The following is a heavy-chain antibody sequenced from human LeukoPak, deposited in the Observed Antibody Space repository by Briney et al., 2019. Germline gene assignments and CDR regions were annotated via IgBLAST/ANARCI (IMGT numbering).Heavy chain of an antibody. V-gene: IGHV4-61*02. CDR3: AREPSYYYYGMDV. Sequence: SETLSLTCTVSGGSISSGSYYWSWIRQPAGKGLEWIGRIYTSGSTNYNPSLKSRVTISVDTSKNQFSLKLSSVTAAGTAVYYCAREPSYYYYGMDVWGQGTTVTVSS. CDR2: IYTSGST. CDR1: GGSISSGSYY. J-gene: IGHJ6*02.